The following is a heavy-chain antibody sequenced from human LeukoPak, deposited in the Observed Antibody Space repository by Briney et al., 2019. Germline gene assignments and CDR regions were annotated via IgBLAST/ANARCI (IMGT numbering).Heavy chain of an antibody. Sequence: PGGSLRLSCAGSGFTFDYYGMTWDRQAPGKGLEWVSGINWNGGSTDYADSVNGRFTISRDNAKNSLYLQMNSLRAEDTALYYCARDRYYDTSGFLDYWGQGTLVTVSS. CDR3: ARDRYYDTSGFLDY. CDR1: GFTFDYYG. CDR2: INWNGGST. V-gene: IGHV3-20*04. J-gene: IGHJ4*02. D-gene: IGHD3-22*01.